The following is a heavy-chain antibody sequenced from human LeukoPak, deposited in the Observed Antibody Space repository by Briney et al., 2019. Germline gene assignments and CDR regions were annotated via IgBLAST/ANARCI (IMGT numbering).Heavy chain of an antibody. CDR2: IIPIFGTA. CDR1: GGTFSSYA. CDR3: ATFQCLDGDYCFDY. J-gene: IGHJ4*02. V-gene: IGHV1-69*05. Sequence: ASVKVSCKASGGTFSSYAISWVRQAPGQGLEWMGGIIPIFGTANYAQKFQGRVTITTDESTSTAYMELSSLRSEDTAVYYCATFQCLDGDYCFDYWGQGTLVTVSS. D-gene: IGHD4-17*01.